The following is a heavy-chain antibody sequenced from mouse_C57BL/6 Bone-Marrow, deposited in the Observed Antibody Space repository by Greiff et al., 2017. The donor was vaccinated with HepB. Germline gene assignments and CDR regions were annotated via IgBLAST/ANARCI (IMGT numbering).Heavy chain of an antibody. CDR2: IDPENGDT. Sequence: VQLQQSGAELVRPGASVKLSCTASGFNITDDYMHWVKQRPEQGLEWIGWIDPENGDTEYASKFQGKATITADTSSNTAYLQLSSLTSEDTAVYYCTTYDYDGPYWGQGTLVTVSA. V-gene: IGHV14-4*01. J-gene: IGHJ3*01. CDR1: GFNITDDY. D-gene: IGHD2-4*01. CDR3: TTYDYDGPY.